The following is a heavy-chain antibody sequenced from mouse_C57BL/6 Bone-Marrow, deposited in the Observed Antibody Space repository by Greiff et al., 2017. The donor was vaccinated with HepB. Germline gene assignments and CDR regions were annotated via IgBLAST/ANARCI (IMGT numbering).Heavy chain of an antibody. J-gene: IGHJ4*01. V-gene: IGHV5-4*01. CDR3: AREGNYYGSSSFYYAMDY. Sequence: EVNLVESGGGLVKPGGSLKLSCAASGFTFSSYAMSWVRQTPEKRLEWVATISDGGSYTYYPDNVKGRFTISRDNAKNNLYLQMSHLKSEDTAMYYCAREGNYYGSSSFYYAMDYWGQGTSVTVSS. D-gene: IGHD1-1*01. CDR1: GFTFSSYA. CDR2: ISDGGSYT.